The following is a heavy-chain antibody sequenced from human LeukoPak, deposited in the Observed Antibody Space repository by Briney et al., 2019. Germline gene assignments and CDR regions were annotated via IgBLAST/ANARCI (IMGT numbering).Heavy chain of an antibody. CDR2: IYPDDSRT. V-gene: IGHV5-51*01. CDR1: GYRFPKSW. D-gene: IGHD3-10*01. Sequence: GESLKISCNGSGYRFPKSWIGWVRQLPGKGLEWMGIIYPDDSRTKYSPSFYGQVTMSVDKSISTAYLQWSSLKASDTAMYYCARPDYGSADIWGQGTLLTVSS. CDR3: ARPDYGSADI. J-gene: IGHJ1*01.